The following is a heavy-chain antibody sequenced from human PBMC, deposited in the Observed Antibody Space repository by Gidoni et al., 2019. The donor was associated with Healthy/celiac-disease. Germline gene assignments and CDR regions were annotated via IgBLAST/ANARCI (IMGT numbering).Heavy chain of an antibody. J-gene: IGHJ4*02. V-gene: IGHV3-30*18. Sequence: QVQLVESGGGVVQPGRSLRLSCAASGFTFSSYGMHWVRQAPGKGLEWVAVISYDGSNKYYADSVKGRFTISRDNSKNTLYLQMNSLRAEDTAVYYCAKDRRFLNYFDYWGQGTLVTVSS. D-gene: IGHD3-3*01. CDR3: AKDRRFLNYFDY. CDR1: GFTFSSYG. CDR2: ISYDGSNK.